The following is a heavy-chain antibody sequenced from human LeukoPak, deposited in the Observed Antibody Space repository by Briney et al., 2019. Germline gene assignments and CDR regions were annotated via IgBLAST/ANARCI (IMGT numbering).Heavy chain of an antibody. J-gene: IGHJ3*02. D-gene: IGHD3-10*01. CDR1: GDSIRTNY. CDR3: ARDKFGSDDDAFDI. CDR2: IYFSRST. V-gene: IGHV4-59*01. Sequence: SETLSLTCSVSGDSIRTNYWSWIRQPPGHGLEWIGYIYFSRSTNYNPSLRSRVTISLDTSKNQFSLKMSSVTAADTAVYYCARDKFGSDDDAFDIWGQGTMVTVSS.